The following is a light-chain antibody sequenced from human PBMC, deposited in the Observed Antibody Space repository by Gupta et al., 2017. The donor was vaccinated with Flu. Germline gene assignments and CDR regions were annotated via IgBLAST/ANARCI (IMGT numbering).Light chain of an antibody. J-gene: IGLJ2*01. CDR3: QSYDSSLSGPYVV. CDR2: GNN. Sequence: QSVLTQPTSVSGAPGQSVTISCTGSRSNLGAGFDCNWYQQCPGAAPKLLIYGNNNRPSGVPDRFSGSKSGTSASLAIAGLQGEDEADYYCQSYDSSLSGPYVVFGGGTKLTVL. V-gene: IGLV1-40*01. CDR1: RSNLGAGFD.